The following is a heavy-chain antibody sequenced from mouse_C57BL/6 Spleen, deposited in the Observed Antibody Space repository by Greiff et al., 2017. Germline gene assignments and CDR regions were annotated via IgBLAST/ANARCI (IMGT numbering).Heavy chain of an antibody. V-gene: IGHV1-22*01. CDR2: INPNNGGT. CDR3: AGGLRPYYYAMDY. CDR1: GYTFTDYN. Sequence: VHVKQSGPELVKPGASVKMSCKASGYTFTDYNMHWVKQSHGKSLEWIGYINPNNGGTSYKQKFKGKATLTVNKSSSAAYMELRSLTSEDSAVYYCAGGLRPYYYAMDYWGQGTSVTVSS. J-gene: IGHJ4*01. D-gene: IGHD3-2*02.